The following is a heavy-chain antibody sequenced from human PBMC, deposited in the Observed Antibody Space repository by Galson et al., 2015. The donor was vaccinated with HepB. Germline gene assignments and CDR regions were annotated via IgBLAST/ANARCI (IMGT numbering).Heavy chain of an antibody. CDR1: GFTFSSYE. V-gene: IGHV3-48*03. CDR2: ISSSGTIM. CDR3: ARVQFEYSSSRDMDV. Sequence: SLRLSCAASGFTFSSYEMNWVRQAPGKGLEWVSYISSSGTIMYYADSVKGRFTISRDNAKTSLYLQMNSLRAEDTAVYYCARVQFEYSSSRDMDVWGQGTTVTVSS. D-gene: IGHD6-6*01. J-gene: IGHJ6*02.